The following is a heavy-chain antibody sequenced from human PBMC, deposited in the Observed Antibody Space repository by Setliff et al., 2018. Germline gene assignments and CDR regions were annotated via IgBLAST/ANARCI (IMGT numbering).Heavy chain of an antibody. CDR1: GFTFSSYA. D-gene: IGHD3-16*01. V-gene: IGHV3-48*04. CDR2: ISSSSSTI. Sequence: GGSLRLSCAASGFTFSSYAMHWVRQAPGKGLEWVSYISSSSSTIYYADPVKGRFTISRDNAKNSLYLQMNSLRAEDTAVYYCARDGGEYWGQGTLVTVSS. CDR3: ARDGGEY. J-gene: IGHJ4*02.